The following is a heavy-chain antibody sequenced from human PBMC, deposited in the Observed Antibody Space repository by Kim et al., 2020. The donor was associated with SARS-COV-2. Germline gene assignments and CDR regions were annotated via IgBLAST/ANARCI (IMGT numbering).Heavy chain of an antibody. J-gene: IGHJ6*02. CDR3: AKDRGWGGSSMDV. D-gene: IGHD6-13*01. V-gene: IGHV3-30*02. Sequence: YADSVKGRFTISRDNSKNTLYLQMNSLRAEDTAVYYCAKDRGWGGSSMDVWGQGTTVTVSS.